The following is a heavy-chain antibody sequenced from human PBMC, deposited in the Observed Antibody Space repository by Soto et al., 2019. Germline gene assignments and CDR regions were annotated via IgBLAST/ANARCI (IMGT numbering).Heavy chain of an antibody. V-gene: IGHV1-18*01. CDR1: GYTFTSYG. J-gene: IGHJ6*02. CDR2: ISPYNGNT. CDR3: ARGIGGWFGVAYYYGMDV. D-gene: IGHD3-10*01. Sequence: QVQLVQSGAEVKKPGASVKVSCKASGYTFTSYGISWVRQAPGQGLEWMGWISPYNGNTNYAQKLQGRVTMSTDTATSTAYMDLRSLRSDDTAVYYCARGIGGWFGVAYYYGMDVWGQGTTVTVSS.